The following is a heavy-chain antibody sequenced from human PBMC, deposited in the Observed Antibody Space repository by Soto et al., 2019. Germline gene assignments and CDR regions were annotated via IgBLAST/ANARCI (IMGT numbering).Heavy chain of an antibody. CDR1: GDTFTSYY. V-gene: IGHV1-46*01. Sequence: ASVKVSCKAPGDTFTSYYLNWLRQSPGQGLEWMGVINPHGGSTKYAQKFQGRITMTRDTSRSTVYMELSSLRSDDTAIYYCARSSGGNFGIIIEGSNWFGPWGQGTLVTVSS. CDR3: ARSSGGNFGIIIEGSNWFGP. CDR2: INPHGGST. J-gene: IGHJ5*02. D-gene: IGHD3-3*01.